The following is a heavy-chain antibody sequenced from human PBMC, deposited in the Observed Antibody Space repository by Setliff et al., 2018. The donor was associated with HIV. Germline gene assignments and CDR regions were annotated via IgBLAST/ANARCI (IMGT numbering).Heavy chain of an antibody. CDR1: GGSIGSGSHY. CDR3: ARTLRAAAMGYFDY. J-gene: IGHJ4*02. CDR2: VYTSGST. D-gene: IGHD5-18*01. Sequence: PSETLSLTCSVSGGSIGSGSHYWSWIRLPAGRGPEWIGRVYTSGSTTYNPSLQSRVTISVDTSKNQFSLKMSSVTAADTAVYYCARTLRAAAMGYFDYWGQGTLVTVSS. V-gene: IGHV4-61*02.